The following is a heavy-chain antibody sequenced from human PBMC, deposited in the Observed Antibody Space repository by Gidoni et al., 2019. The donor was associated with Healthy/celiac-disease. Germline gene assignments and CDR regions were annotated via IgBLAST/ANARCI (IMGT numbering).Heavy chain of an antibody. CDR3: ARAGIAASGSDY. D-gene: IGHD6-13*01. CDR1: GYSISSGYY. V-gene: IGHV4-38-2*02. Sequence: QVQLQESGPGPVKPSETTSLTCTVAGYSISSGYYWGRIRQPPGTGLEWIGRIYHSGSTYYNPSLMSRVTISVDTSKNQFSLKLSAVTAADTSVYYCARAGIAASGSDYWGQGTLVTVSS. CDR2: IYHSGST. J-gene: IGHJ4*02.